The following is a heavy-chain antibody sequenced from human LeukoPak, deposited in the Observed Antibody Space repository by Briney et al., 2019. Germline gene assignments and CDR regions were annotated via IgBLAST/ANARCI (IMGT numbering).Heavy chain of an antibody. V-gene: IGHV1-69*05. CDR1: GGTFSSYA. D-gene: IGHD4-11*01. CDR3: AREAQHGYSNLNWFDP. Sequence: SVKVSCKASGGTFSSYAISWVRQAPGQGLEWMGGIIPIFGTANYAQKFQGRVTITTDESTGTAYMELSSLRSEDTAVYYCAREAQHGYSNLNWFDPWGQGTLVTVSS. CDR2: IIPIFGTA. J-gene: IGHJ5*02.